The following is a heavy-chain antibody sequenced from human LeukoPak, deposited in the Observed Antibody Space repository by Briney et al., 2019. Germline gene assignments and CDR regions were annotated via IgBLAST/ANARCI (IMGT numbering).Heavy chain of an antibody. J-gene: IGHJ1*01. CDR1: GFTFSSYS. Sequence: GGSLRLSCAASGFTFSSYSMNWVRQAPGKGLEWVSSISSSSSYIYYADSVRGRFTISRDNAKNSLYLQMNSLRAEDTAVYYCARESHSGWSAEYFQHWGQGTLVTVSS. CDR3: ARESHSGWSAEYFQH. D-gene: IGHD6-19*01. V-gene: IGHV3-21*01. CDR2: ISSSSSYI.